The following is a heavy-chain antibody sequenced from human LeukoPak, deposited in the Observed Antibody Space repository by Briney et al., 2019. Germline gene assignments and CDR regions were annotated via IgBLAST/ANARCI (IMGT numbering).Heavy chain of an antibody. CDR3: ARGDGYYFGS. Sequence: GGSLRLSCAASGFAFGTHWMNWVRQAPGKGLKWVANIREDGSDDTYVDSVKGRFTISRDNAKNSLFLQMNNLRAEDTAVYYCARGDGYYFGSWGQGTLVTVSS. V-gene: IGHV3-7*03. J-gene: IGHJ4*02. CDR1: GFAFGTHW. CDR2: IREDGSDD.